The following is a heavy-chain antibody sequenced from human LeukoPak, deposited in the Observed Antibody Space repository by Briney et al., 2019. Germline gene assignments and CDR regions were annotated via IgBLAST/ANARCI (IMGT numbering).Heavy chain of an antibody. Sequence: ASVKVSCKASGGTFGSYAISWVRQAPGQGLEWMGGIIPIFGTANYAQKFQGRVTITTDESTSTAYMELSSLRSEDTAVYYCARGRIVVVPAAIASFDYWGQGTLVTVSS. D-gene: IGHD2-2*02. CDR1: GGTFGSYA. J-gene: IGHJ4*02. CDR3: ARGRIVVVPAAIASFDY. V-gene: IGHV1-69*05. CDR2: IIPIFGTA.